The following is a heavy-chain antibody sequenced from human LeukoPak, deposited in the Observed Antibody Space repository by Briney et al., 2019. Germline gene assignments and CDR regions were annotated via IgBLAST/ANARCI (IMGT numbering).Heavy chain of an antibody. D-gene: IGHD2-2*01. CDR3: ASPYRSYCSTTSCYPGSFDY. Sequence: GGSLRLSCAASGFTVSSNYMSWVRQAPGKGLEWVSFIYSGGGTYYADSVKGRFTISRDNSKNTLYLQMNSLRAEDTAVYYCASPYRSYCSTTSCYPGSFDYWGQGTLVTVSS. J-gene: IGHJ4*02. V-gene: IGHV3-66*02. CDR1: GFTVSSNY. CDR2: IYSGGGT.